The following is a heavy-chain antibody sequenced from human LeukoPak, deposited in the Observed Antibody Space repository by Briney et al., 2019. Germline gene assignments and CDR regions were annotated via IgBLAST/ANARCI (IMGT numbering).Heavy chain of an antibody. V-gene: IGHV4-59*08. Sequence: PSETLSLTCTVSGGSISSYYWSWIRKPPGKGLEWIGYIYYSGSTNYNPSLKSRVTISVDTSKNQFSLKLSSVTAADTAVYYCARQGSGYAPTSYFDYWGQGTLVTVSS. D-gene: IGHD5-12*01. J-gene: IGHJ4*02. CDR3: ARQGSGYAPTSYFDY. CDR1: GGSISSYY. CDR2: IYYSGST.